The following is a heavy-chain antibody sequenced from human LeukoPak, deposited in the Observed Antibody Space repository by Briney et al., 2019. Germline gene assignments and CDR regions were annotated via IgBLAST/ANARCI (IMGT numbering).Heavy chain of an antibody. Sequence: GSLRLSCAASGFTFSSYAMSWVRQPPGKGLEWIGSIYYSGSTYYNPSLKSRVTISVDTSKNQFSLKLSSVTAADTAVYYCARPHTYSSGWYYFDYWGQGTLVTVSS. CDR3: ARPHTYSSGWYYFDY. V-gene: IGHV4-39*01. D-gene: IGHD6-19*01. CDR1: GFTFSSYA. J-gene: IGHJ4*02. CDR2: IYYSGST.